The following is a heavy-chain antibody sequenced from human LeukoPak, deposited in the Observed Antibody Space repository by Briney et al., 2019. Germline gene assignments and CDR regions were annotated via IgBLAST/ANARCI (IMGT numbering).Heavy chain of an antibody. CDR1: GASFTTHY. J-gene: IGHJ3*01. CDR3: ASDSISMNAFDA. Sequence: SETLSLTCTVSGASFTTHYWSWIRQPPGKGLEWIGYISYIGSTNYSPALKSRVTISIDTSKNEASLKLPSVTAADTAVYYCASDSISMNAFDAWGQGTLVTVSS. D-gene: IGHD3-22*01. V-gene: IGHV4-59*11. CDR2: ISYIGST.